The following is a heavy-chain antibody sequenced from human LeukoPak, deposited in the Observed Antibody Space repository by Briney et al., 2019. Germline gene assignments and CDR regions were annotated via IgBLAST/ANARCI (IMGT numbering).Heavy chain of an antibody. Sequence: ASVKVSCKASGYTFTSYDINWVRQATGQGIEWMGWMNPNSSNTGYAQKFPGRVTSTRNTSISTAYMELSSLRSEDTAVYYCAWASGSYYSIDYWGQGTLVTVSS. V-gene: IGHV1-8*01. CDR2: MNPNSSNT. D-gene: IGHD1-26*01. CDR3: AWASGSYYSIDY. CDR1: GYTFTSYD. J-gene: IGHJ4*02.